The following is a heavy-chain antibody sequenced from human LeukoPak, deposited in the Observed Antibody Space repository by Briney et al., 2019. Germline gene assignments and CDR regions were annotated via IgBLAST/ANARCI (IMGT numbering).Heavy chain of an antibody. D-gene: IGHD3-22*01. CDR2: IIPIFGTA. CDR3: ASGYYYDSSGYYHFDY. CDR1: GGTFSSYA. J-gene: IGHJ4*02. V-gene: IGHV1-69*05. Sequence: SVKVSCKASGGTFSSYAISWVRQAPGQGLEWMGRIIPIFGTANYAQKFQGRVTITTDESTSTAYMELSSLRTEDTAVYYCASGYYYDSSGYYHFDYWGQGTLVTVSS.